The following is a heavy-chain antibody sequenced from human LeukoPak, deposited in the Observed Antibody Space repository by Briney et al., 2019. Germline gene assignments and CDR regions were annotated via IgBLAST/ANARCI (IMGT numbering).Heavy chain of an antibody. V-gene: IGHV4-38-2*02. Sequence: MPSETLSLACTVSGDSITTGYYWGWIRQSPGKGREWIGSIYDTGSTYYNPSLKSRVAISIDTSKNQFSLNLTSVTAADTAVYYCARDSGQFDYWGQETLVTVSS. CDR3: ARDSGQFDY. CDR2: IYDTGST. J-gene: IGHJ4*02. CDR1: GDSITTGYY.